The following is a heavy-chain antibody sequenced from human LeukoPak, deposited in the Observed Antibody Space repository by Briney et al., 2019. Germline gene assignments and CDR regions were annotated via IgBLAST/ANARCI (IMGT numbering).Heavy chain of an antibody. Sequence: GASVTVSCKASGYTFTSSGISGVRQAPGQGLEWMGWINAYNGNTNYEQKLQGRVTMTTATSTSTAYMELRSLRSDDTAVYYCARTTNSYYYYYYIDVWGKGTTVIVSS. J-gene: IGHJ6*03. D-gene: IGHD1-26*01. CDR2: INAYNGNT. CDR1: GYTFTSSG. V-gene: IGHV1-18*01. CDR3: ARTTNSYYYYYYIDV.